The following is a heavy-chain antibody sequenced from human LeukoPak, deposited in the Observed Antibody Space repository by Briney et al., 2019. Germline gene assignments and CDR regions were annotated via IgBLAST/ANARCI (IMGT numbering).Heavy chain of an antibody. CDR3: ARGRLGGGYSGYVLFDY. J-gene: IGHJ4*02. V-gene: IGHV4-4*07. CDR2: IYTSGST. Sequence: PSETLSLTCTVSGGSISSYYWSWIRQPAGKGLEWIGRIYTSGSTNYNPSLKSRVTMSVDTSKNQFSLKLSSVTAADTAVYYCARGRLGGGYSGYVLFDYWGQGTLVTVSS. D-gene: IGHD5-12*01. CDR1: GGSISSYY.